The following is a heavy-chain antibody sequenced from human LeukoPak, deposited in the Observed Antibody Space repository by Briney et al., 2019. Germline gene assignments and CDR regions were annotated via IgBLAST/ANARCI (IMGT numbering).Heavy chain of an antibody. D-gene: IGHD2-2*01. J-gene: IGHJ5*02. CDR2: IIPILGTA. Sequence: SVKVSCKASGGTFSSYTISWVRQAPGQGLEWMGRIIPILGTANYAQKFQGRVTITADKSTSTAYMELSSLRSEDTAVYYCARDTGYCSSTSCLNWFDPWGQGTLVTVSS. CDR1: GGTFSSYT. CDR3: ARDTGYCSSTSCLNWFDP. V-gene: IGHV1-69*08.